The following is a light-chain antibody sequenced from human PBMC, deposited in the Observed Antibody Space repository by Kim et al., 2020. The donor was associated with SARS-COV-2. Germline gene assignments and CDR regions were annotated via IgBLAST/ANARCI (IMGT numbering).Light chain of an antibody. CDR3: QQDNTYSCT. V-gene: IGKV1-5*03. CDR1: QSISSW. CDR2: KAS. Sequence: ASVGDRVSIPCRASQSISSWLAWYQQKPGQAPKLLINKASNLQSGVPSTFSGSGSGTEFTLTISSLQPDDFATYYCQQDNTYSCTFGQGTKVDIK. J-gene: IGKJ1*01.